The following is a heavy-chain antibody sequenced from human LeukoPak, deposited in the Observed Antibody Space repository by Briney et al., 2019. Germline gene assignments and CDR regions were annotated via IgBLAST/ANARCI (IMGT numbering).Heavy chain of an antibody. D-gene: IGHD2-2*01. J-gene: IGHJ4*02. CDR2: INPNDGDT. Sequence: GASEKVSCKASGYTFTDCYMHWVRQAPGQGFEWMGWINPNDGDTNYAQKFQGRVTMTRDTSISTAHMEVSRLRSDDTAVYYCARANFLYCSSSTCLFDYWGQGTLVTVSS. V-gene: IGHV1-2*02. CDR3: ARANFLYCSSSTCLFDY. CDR1: GYTFTDCY.